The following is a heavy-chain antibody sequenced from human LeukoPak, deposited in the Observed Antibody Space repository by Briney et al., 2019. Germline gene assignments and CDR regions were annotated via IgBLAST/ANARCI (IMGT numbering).Heavy chain of an antibody. CDR1: GGSINNYY. CDR3: ASSYFYDGNRYFDY. D-gene: IGHD3-22*01. V-gene: IGHV4-59*08. Sequence: SETLSLTCSISGGSINNYYWSWIRQPPGKGLEWIGYVYYSGSTNYNPSLKSRVTISADTSENQVSLRLNSVTAADTAVYYCASSYFYDGNRYFDYWGQGALVTVSS. CDR2: VYYSGST. J-gene: IGHJ4*02.